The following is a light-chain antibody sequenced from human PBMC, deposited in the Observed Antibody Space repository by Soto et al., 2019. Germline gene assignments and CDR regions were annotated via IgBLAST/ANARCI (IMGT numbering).Light chain of an antibody. CDR1: SSDVGGYDY. Sequence: QSALTQPASVSGSPGQSITISCTGTSSDVGGYDYVSWYQQHPGKAPKLMIYDVNNRPSGVSNRFSGSKSGDTASLTISGLQAEDEADYFCSSYTSSITSRLFGTGNKVTV. V-gene: IGLV2-14*03. CDR3: SSYTSSITSRL. J-gene: IGLJ1*01. CDR2: DVN.